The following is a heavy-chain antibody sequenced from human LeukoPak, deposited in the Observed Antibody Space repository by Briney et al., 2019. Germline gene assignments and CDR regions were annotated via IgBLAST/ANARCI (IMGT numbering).Heavy chain of an antibody. CDR3: ARDFEQQLVQPYLHFDI. CDR1: GFTFSSYG. CDR2: IWYDGSNN. J-gene: IGHJ3*02. V-gene: IGHV3-33*01. D-gene: IGHD6-13*01. Sequence: PGRSQRLFCAASGFTFSSYGMHWARQAPGKGLECVADIWYDGSNNYYADSVKGRFTISRDNSKNTLYLQMNSLRAEDTAVYYCARDFEQQLVQPYLHFDIWGQGTMVTVSS.